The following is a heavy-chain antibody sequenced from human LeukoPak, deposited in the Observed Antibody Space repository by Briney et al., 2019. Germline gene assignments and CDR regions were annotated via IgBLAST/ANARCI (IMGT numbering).Heavy chain of an antibody. J-gene: IGHJ4*02. D-gene: IGHD4-23*01. V-gene: IGHV6-1*01. CDR1: GDSVSSSSAA. CDR3: AREDYGGKSGTYFDY. Sequence: SQTRSLTCAISGDSVSSSSAAWNWTRQSPSRGLEWLGRTYYRSKRYNDYAVSVRSRITVNPDTSKNQFSLQLNSVTPEDTAVYYCAREDYGGKSGTYFDYWGQGTLVTVSS. CDR2: TYYRSKRYN.